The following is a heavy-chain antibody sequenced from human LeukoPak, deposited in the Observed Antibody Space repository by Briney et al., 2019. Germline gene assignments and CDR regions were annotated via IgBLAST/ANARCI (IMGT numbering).Heavy chain of an antibody. J-gene: IGHJ5*02. CDR1: GGSISSGDYY. CDR3: ARGMVRGVIKTSDRDNWFDP. D-gene: IGHD3-10*01. CDR2: IYYSGST. V-gene: IGHV4-30-4*01. Sequence: SQTLSLTCTVSGGSISSGDYYWSWIRQPPGKGLEWIGYIYYSGSTYYNPSLKSRVTISVDTPKNQFSLKLSSVTAADTAVYYCARGMVRGVIKTSDRDNWFDPWGQGTLVTVSS.